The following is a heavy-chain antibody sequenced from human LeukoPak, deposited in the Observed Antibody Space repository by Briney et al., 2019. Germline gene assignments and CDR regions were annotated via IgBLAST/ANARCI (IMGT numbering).Heavy chain of an antibody. CDR1: GGSISSYY. V-gene: IGHV4-59*08. CDR3: ARQKPDIALMVREQYYFDY. CDR2: IYYSGST. D-gene: IGHD2-8*01. Sequence: SETLSLTCTVSGGSISSYYWSWIRQPPGKGLEWIGYIYYSGSTNYNPSLKSRVTISVDTSKNQFSLKLSSVTAADTAVYYCARQKPDIALMVREQYYFDYWGQGTLVTVSS. J-gene: IGHJ4*02.